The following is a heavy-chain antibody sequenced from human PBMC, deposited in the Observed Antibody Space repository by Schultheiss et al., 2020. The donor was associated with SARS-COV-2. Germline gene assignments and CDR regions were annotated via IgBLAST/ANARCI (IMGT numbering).Heavy chain of an antibody. Sequence: SETLSLTCAVYGGSFSGYYWSWIRQPPGKGLEWIGSIYYSGSTYYNPSLKSRVTISVDTSKNQFSLKLSSVTAADTAVYYCARVISGSKRGFDYWGQGTLVTVSS. V-gene: IGHV4-34*01. D-gene: IGHD1-26*01. CDR1: GGSFSGYY. J-gene: IGHJ4*02. CDR3: ARVISGSKRGFDY. CDR2: IYYSGST.